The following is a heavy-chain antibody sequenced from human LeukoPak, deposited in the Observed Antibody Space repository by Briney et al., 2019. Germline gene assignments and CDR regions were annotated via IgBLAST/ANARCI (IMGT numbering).Heavy chain of an antibody. CDR3: ARGMYYYDSSGYYGPAYYFDY. V-gene: IGHV4-59*01. J-gene: IGHJ4*02. CDR2: IYYSGST. D-gene: IGHD3-22*01. Sequence: KPSETLSLTCTVSGGSISSYYWSWIRQPPGKGLEWIGYIYYSGSTNYNPSLKSRVTISVDTSKNQFSLKLSSVTAADTAVYCCARGMYYYDSSGYYGPAYYFDYWGQGTLVTVSS. CDR1: GGSISSYY.